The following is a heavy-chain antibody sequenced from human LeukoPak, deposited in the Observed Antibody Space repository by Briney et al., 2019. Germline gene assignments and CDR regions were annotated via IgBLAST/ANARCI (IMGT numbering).Heavy chain of an antibody. J-gene: IGHJ4*02. CDR2: ITSSSSYI. CDR1: GFTFSSYN. V-gene: IGHV3-21*01. D-gene: IGHD3-22*01. CDR3: ARDYYDSSGYYYVGY. Sequence: PGGSLRLSCAASGFTFSSYNMNWVRQAPGKGLEWVSSITSSSSYIYYADSVKGRFTISRDNAKNSLYLQMNSLRAEDTAVYYCARDYYDSSGYYYVGYWGQGTLVTVSS.